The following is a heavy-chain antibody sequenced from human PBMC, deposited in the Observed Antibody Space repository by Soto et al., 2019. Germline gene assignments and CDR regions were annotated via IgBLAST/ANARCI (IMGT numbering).Heavy chain of an antibody. J-gene: IGHJ4*02. D-gene: IGHD3-10*01. Sequence: GGSLRLSCAASGFTFDDYAMHWVRQAPGKGLEWVSGISWNSGSIGYADSVKGRFTISRDNAKNSLYLQMNSLRAEDTALYYCAKDSVLLWFGELSSFDYWGQGTLVTVSS. CDR3: AKDSVLLWFGELSSFDY. CDR2: ISWNSGSI. CDR1: GFTFDDYA. V-gene: IGHV3-9*01.